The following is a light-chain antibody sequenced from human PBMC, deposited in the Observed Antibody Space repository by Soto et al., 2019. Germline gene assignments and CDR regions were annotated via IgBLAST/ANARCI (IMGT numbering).Light chain of an antibody. CDR3: QQYGSSPCT. CDR2: GAS. CDR1: QSVSSSY. V-gene: IGKV3-20*01. Sequence: EIVLTQSPGTLSLSPGERATLSCRASQSVSSSYLARYQQKTGQAPRLLIYGASSRATGIPDRFSGSGSGTDFTLTISRLEPEDFAVYYCQQYGSSPCTFGQGTKVDIK. J-gene: IGKJ1*01.